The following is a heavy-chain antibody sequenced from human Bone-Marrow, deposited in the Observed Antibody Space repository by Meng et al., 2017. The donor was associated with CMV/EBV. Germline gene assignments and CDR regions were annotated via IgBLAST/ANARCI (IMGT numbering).Heavy chain of an antibody. V-gene: IGHV3-30*04. CDR2: ISYDGSNK. J-gene: IGHJ2*01. D-gene: IGHD2-2*01. Sequence: GESLKISCAASGFTFSSYAMHWVRQAPGKGLEWVAVISYDGSNKYYADSVKGRFTISRDNSKNTLHLQMNSLRAEDTAVYYCARGGQEYCSSTSCYWYFHLWGRGTLVTVSS. CDR3: ARGGQEYCSSTSCYWYFHL. CDR1: GFTFSSYA.